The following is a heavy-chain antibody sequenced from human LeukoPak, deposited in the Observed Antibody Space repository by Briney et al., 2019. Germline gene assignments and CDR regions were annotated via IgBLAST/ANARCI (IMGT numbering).Heavy chain of an antibody. V-gene: IGHV3-7*01. Sequence: GSLRLSCAASGLTFSSYWMSWVRQAPGEGLEWVANIKQDGSEKYYVDSVKGRFTISRDNAKNSLYLQMNSLRAEDTAVYYCAIWGVTQGLFDYWGQGTLVTVSS. CDR1: GLTFSSYW. J-gene: IGHJ4*02. D-gene: IGHD3-10*01. CDR3: AIWGVTQGLFDY. CDR2: IKQDGSEK.